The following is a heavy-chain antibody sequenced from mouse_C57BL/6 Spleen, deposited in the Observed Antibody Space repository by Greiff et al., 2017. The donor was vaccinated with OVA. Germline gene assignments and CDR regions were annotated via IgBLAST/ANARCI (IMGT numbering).Heavy chain of an antibody. Sequence: QVQLQQPGAELVMPGASVKLSCKASGYTFTSYWMHWVKQRPGQGLEWIGEIDPSDSYTNYNQKFKGKSTLTVDKSSSTAYMPLSSLTSEDSAVYYCARGHYGTAMDYWGQGTSVTVSS. V-gene: IGHV1-69*01. J-gene: IGHJ4*01. D-gene: IGHD1-1*01. CDR2: IDPSDSYT. CDR1: GYTFTSYW. CDR3: ARGHYGTAMDY.